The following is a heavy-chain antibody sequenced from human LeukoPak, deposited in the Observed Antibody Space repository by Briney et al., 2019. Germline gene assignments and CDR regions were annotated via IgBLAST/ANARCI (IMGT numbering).Heavy chain of an antibody. CDR3: ARDWYYYDSSGYYSPYY. J-gene: IGHJ4*02. CDR1: GYTFTSYG. CDR2: ISAYNGNT. Sequence: ASVKVSCKASGYTFTSYGISWVRQAPGQGLEWMGWISAYNGNTNYAQKLQGRVTMTTDTSTSTAYMELRSLRSEDTAVYYCARDWYYYDSSGYYSPYYWGQGTLVTVSS. V-gene: IGHV1-18*01. D-gene: IGHD3-22*01.